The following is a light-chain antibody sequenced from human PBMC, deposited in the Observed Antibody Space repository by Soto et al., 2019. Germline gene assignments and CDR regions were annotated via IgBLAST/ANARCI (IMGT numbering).Light chain of an antibody. CDR2: EVS. CDR3: SSYAGSNNLGV. J-gene: IGLJ1*01. V-gene: IGLV2-8*01. Sequence: QSALTQPSSASGSPGQSVTISCTGTSSDVGGYNYVSWYQQHPGKAPKLMIYEVSKRPSGVPDRFSGSKSGNTASLTVSGLQAEDEADYYCSSYAGSNNLGVFGTGTKSPS. CDR1: SSDVGGYNY.